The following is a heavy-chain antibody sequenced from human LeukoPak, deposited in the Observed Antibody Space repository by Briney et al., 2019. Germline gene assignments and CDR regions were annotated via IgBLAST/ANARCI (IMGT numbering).Heavy chain of an antibody. CDR1: GYSFTSYW. J-gene: IGHJ4*02. D-gene: IGHD2-15*01. V-gene: IGHV5-51*01. CDR3: ARGRYCNGGTCYFDY. CDR2: IYPGDSDT. Sequence: GESLKISCKGSGYSFTSYWIGWVRQMPGKGLEWMGIIYPGDSDTRYSPSFQGQVTISADKSISTAYLQWSSLKASDTAMYFCARGRYCNGGTCYFDYWGQGILVTVSS.